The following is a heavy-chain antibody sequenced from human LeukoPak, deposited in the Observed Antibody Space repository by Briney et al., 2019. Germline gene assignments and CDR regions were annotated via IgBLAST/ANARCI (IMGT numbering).Heavy chain of an antibody. J-gene: IGHJ4*02. D-gene: IGHD3-22*01. V-gene: IGHV4-59*01. CDR3: ASRYDSGVYHPFDY. Sequence: SETLSLTCTVSGGSIRSYYWSWIRQPPGKGLEWIGYIYYDGSTNYNPSLKSRVTISVDTSKNQCSLKLSSMTAAGMAMHYCASRYDSGVYHPFDYWGQGILVTVSS. CDR2: IYYDGST. CDR1: GGSIRSYY.